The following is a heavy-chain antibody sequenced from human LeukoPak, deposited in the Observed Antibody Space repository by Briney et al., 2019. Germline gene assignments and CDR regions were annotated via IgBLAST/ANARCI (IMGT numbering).Heavy chain of an antibody. Sequence: KPSETLSLTCTVSGYSISSGYYWGWIRQPPGKGLEWIGSIYHSGSTYYNPSLKSRVTISVDTSKNQFSLKLSSVTAADTAVYYCARALSYNYRFDYWGQGTLVTVSS. D-gene: IGHD5-24*01. J-gene: IGHJ4*02. V-gene: IGHV4-38-2*02. CDR1: GYSISSGYY. CDR2: IYHSGST. CDR3: ARALSYNYRFDY.